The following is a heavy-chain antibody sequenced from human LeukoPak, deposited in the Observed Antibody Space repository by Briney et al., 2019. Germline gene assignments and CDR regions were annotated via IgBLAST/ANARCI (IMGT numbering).Heavy chain of an antibody. CDR1: GGSISSGSYY. CDR2: IYTSGST. D-gene: IGHD1-26*01. V-gene: IGHV4-61*02. CDR3: ARDSRIVGATGNFDY. Sequence: PSETLSLTCTVSGGSISSGSYYWSWIRQPAGKGLEWIGRIYTSGSTNYNPSLKSRVTISVDTSKYQFSLKLSSVTAADTAVYYCARDSRIVGATGNFDYWGQGTLVTVSS. J-gene: IGHJ4*02.